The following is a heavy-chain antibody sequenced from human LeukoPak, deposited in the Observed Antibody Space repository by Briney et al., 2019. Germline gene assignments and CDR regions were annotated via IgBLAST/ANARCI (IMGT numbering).Heavy chain of an antibody. V-gene: IGHV3-48*01. CDR3: AKGHGDSSGYYYFDY. J-gene: IGHJ4*02. CDR1: GFTFSSYS. Sequence: PGGSLRLSCAASGFTFSSYSMNWVRQAAGKGLEWVSYISSSSSTIYYADSVKGRFTISRDNSKNTLYLQMNSLRAEDTAVYYCAKGHGDSSGYYYFDYWGQGTLVTVSS. D-gene: IGHD3-22*01. CDR2: ISSSSSTI.